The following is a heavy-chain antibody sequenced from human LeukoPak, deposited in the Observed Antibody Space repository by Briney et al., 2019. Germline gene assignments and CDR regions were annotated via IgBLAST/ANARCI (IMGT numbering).Heavy chain of an antibody. D-gene: IGHD1-26*01. CDR1: GGSINKYY. V-gene: IGHV4-59*01. Sequence: SETLSLACIVSGGSINKYYWSWVRQSPGKGLEWIGFISYSGSTNYNPSLKSRVTMSVDTSKNQFSLKLTSVTAADTAVYYCARDGEGAITGFDYWGQGTLVTVSS. CDR3: ARDGEGAITGFDY. J-gene: IGHJ4*02. CDR2: ISYSGST.